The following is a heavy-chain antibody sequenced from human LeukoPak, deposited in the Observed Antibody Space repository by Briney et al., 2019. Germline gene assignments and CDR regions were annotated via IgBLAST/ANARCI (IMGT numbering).Heavy chain of an antibody. CDR3: ARQIGYCSGGSCYFAH. J-gene: IGHJ4*02. D-gene: IGHD2-15*01. CDR2: ISCSGGDT. V-gene: IGHV3-23*01. CDR1: GFTFSNYA. Sequence: GGSLRLSCTASGFTFSNYAMSWVRQAPGTGLHWVSAISCSGGDTYHADSVKRRFTISRAQSTTPLVLQINRLRVDDMGVYYCARQIGYCSGGSCYFAHWGQGTLVTVSS.